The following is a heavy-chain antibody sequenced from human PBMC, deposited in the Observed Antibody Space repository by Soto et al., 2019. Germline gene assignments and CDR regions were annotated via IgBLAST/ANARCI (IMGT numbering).Heavy chain of an antibody. CDR3: ARAYCSGGSCYSYAFDI. CDR1: GGSISSYY. Sequence: LSLTCTVSGGSISSYYWSWIRQPPGKGLEWIGYIYYSGSTNYNPSLKSRVTISVDTSKNQFSLKLSSVTAADTAVYYCARAYCSGGSCYSYAFDIWGQGTMVTVSS. D-gene: IGHD2-15*01. CDR2: IYYSGST. J-gene: IGHJ3*02. V-gene: IGHV4-59*01.